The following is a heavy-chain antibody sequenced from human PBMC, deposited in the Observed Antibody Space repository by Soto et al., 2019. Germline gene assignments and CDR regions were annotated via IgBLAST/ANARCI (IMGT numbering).Heavy chain of an antibody. Sequence: SETLSLTCTVSGGSIFSSYWTWIRQPPGKGLEWIGNVYYSGGTNYNPSLKSRITISVDTSKNQFSLNLSSVTAADTAVYYCARVQAASSWFDSWGQGTLVT. V-gene: IGHV4-59*01. CDR1: GGSIFSSY. D-gene: IGHD2-15*01. CDR2: VYYSGGT. CDR3: ARVQAASSWFDS. J-gene: IGHJ5*01.